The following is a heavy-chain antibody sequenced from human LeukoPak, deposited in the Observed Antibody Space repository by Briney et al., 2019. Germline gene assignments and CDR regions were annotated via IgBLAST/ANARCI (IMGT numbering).Heavy chain of an antibody. V-gene: IGHV4-59*01. CDR3: ARGDGYCGDGGNCAGSDY. CDR1: GGSISSYY. D-gene: IGHD2-15*01. CDR2: IYYSGST. Sequence: SETLSLTCTVSGGSISSYYWSWIRQPPGKGLEWIGYIYYSGSTNYNPSLKSRVTISVDTSKNQFSLKLSSVTAADTAVYYCARGDGYCGDGGNCAGSDYWGQGILVTVSS. J-gene: IGHJ4*02.